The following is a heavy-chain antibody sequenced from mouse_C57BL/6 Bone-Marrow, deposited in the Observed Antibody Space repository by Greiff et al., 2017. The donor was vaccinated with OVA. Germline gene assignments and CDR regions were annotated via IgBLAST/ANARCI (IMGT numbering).Heavy chain of an antibody. Sequence: EVKLVESGGDLVKPGGSLKLSCAASGFTFSSYGMSWVRQTPDKRLEWVATISSGGSYTYYPDSVKGRFPISRDNAQNTLYLQMSSLKSEDTAMYYCATAYYSNSWFAYWGQGTLVTVSA. CDR2: ISSGGSYT. D-gene: IGHD2-5*01. V-gene: IGHV5-6*01. CDR1: GFTFSSYG. J-gene: IGHJ3*01. CDR3: ATAYYSNSWFAY.